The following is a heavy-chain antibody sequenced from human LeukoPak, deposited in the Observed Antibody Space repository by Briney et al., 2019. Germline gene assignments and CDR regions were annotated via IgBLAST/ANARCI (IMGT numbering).Heavy chain of an antibody. J-gene: IGHJ4*02. V-gene: IGHV3-23*01. CDR2: ISGSGGST. D-gene: IGHD3-22*01. Sequence: GGSPRLSCAASGFTFSSYAMSWVRQAPGKGLEWVSAISGSGGSTYYADSVKGRFTISRDNSKNTLYLQMNSLRAEDTAVYYCAKDITMIVVVTPDYWGQGTLVTVSS. CDR1: GFTFSSYA. CDR3: AKDITMIVVVTPDY.